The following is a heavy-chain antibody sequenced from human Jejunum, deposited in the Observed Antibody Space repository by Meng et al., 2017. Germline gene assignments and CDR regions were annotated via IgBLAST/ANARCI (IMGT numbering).Heavy chain of an antibody. V-gene: IGHV4-30-4*01. J-gene: IGHJ4*02. Sequence: QVQLQAPGPGLLKLSQTLPLTCTVSGDSISSGEYFWSGIRQPPGKGLEWIGYMDYRGSTFYNPSLKSRVTISVDTSKNQFSLKLSSVTAADTAVYFCARGELLWDYWGQGTLVTVSS. CDR1: GDSISSGEYF. CDR3: ARGELLWDY. CDR2: MDYRGST. D-gene: IGHD2-2*01.